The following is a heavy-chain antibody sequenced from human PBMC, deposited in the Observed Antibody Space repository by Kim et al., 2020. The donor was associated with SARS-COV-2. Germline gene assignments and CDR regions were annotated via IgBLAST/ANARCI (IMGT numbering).Heavy chain of an antibody. V-gene: IGHV3-23*01. J-gene: IGHJ5*02. CDR2: ISGSGGST. CDR1: GFTFSSYA. CDR3: ALVPFDWSNTNNWFDP. D-gene: IGHD3-9*01. Sequence: GGSLRLSCAASGFTFSSYAMSWVRQAPGKGLEWVSAISGSGGSTYYADSVKGRFTISRDNSKNTLYLQMNSLRAEDTAVYYCALVPFDWSNTNNWFDPWGQGTLVTVSS.